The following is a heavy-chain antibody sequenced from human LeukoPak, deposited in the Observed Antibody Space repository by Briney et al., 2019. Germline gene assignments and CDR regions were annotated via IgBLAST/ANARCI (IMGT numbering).Heavy chain of an antibody. CDR3: SRENGAFSPFGY. D-gene: IGHD2-8*01. CDR2: ISLTGLT. V-gene: IGHV4-4*02. CDR1: GGSISNTNW. J-gene: IGHJ4*02. Sequence: SETLSLTCGVSGGSISNTNWWSWVHQPPGQGLEWIGEISLTGLTHYNPSLESRVTVSLDKSKNQLSLHLTSVTAADTAVYYCSRENGAFSPFGYWGQGTLVTVLS.